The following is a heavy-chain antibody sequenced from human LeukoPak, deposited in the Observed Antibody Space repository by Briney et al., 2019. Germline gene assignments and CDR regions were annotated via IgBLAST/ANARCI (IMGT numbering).Heavy chain of an antibody. D-gene: IGHD6-19*01. Sequence: GGSLRLSCTASGFTFSSFWMHWVRQVPGKGLVWVSAISGSGGSTYYADSVKGRFTISRDNSKNTLYLQMNSLRAEDTAVYYCAKVRVAGHDAFDIWGQGTMVTVSS. V-gene: IGHV3-23*01. J-gene: IGHJ3*02. CDR1: GFTFSSFW. CDR2: ISGSGGST. CDR3: AKVRVAGHDAFDI.